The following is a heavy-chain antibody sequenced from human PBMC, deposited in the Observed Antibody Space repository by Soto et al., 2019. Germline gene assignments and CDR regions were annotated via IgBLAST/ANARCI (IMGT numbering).Heavy chain of an antibody. CDR2: IYYSGST. Sequence: SETLALTCTVCGGSISSSSYYWGWIRQPPGKGLEWIGSIYYSGSTYYNPSLKSRVTISVDTSKNQFSLKLSSVTAADTAVYYCARPRRYCSSTSCYTNWFDPWGQGTLVTVSS. D-gene: IGHD2-2*01. CDR1: GGSISSSSYY. V-gene: IGHV4-39*01. J-gene: IGHJ5*02. CDR3: ARPRRYCSSTSCYTNWFDP.